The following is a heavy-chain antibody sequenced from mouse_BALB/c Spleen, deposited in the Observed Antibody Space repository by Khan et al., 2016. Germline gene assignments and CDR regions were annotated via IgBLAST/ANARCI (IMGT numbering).Heavy chain of an antibody. CDR2: INPSTGYT. V-gene: IGHV1-7*01. CDR3: ASLDSSGYYAMDY. CDR1: GYTFTSYW. Sequence: QVQLQQSGAELAKPGASVKMSCKASGYTFTSYWMHWVKQRPGQGLEWIGYINPSTGYTEYNQKFKDKATLTADKSSSTAYMQLSSLTSEDSAVYYWASLDSSGYYAMDYWGQGTSVTVSS. D-gene: IGHD3-2*01. J-gene: IGHJ4*01.